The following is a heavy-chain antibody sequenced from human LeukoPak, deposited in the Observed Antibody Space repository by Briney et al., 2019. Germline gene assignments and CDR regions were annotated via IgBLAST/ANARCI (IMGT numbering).Heavy chain of an antibody. J-gene: IGHJ5*02. Sequence: SVKVSCKASGGTFSSYAISWVRQAPGQGLEWMGRIIPIFGTANYAQKFQGRVTITTDESTGTAYMELSSLRSEDTAVYYCARDHYGSGSYNWFDPWGQGTLVTVSS. CDR2: IIPIFGTA. CDR1: GGTFSSYA. D-gene: IGHD3-10*01. V-gene: IGHV1-69*05. CDR3: ARDHYGSGSYNWFDP.